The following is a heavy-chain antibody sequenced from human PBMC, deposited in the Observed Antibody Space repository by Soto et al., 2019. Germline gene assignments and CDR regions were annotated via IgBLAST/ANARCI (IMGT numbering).Heavy chain of an antibody. CDR2: ISSSGSTI. CDR1: GFTFSSYS. CDR3: ARPAYCGGDCYGINDAFDI. V-gene: IGHV3-48*01. J-gene: IGHJ3*02. Sequence: EVQQVESGGGLVQPGGSLRLSCAASGFTFSSYSMNWVRQAPGKGLEWVSYISSSGSTIFYADSVKGRFTISRDNAKNSLYLQMNSLRAEDTAVYYCARPAYCGGDCYGINDAFDIWGQGTMVTVSS. D-gene: IGHD2-21*02.